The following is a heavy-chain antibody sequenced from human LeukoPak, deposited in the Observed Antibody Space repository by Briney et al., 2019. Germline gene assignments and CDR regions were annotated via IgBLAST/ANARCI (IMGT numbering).Heavy chain of an antibody. D-gene: IGHD5-18*01. J-gene: IGHJ6*03. V-gene: IGHV4-61*09. CDR3: ARDLGLWFEGYYYYYMDV. CDR2: IYTSGST. CDR1: GDSISSGSYY. Sequence: PSETLSLTCTVSGDSISSGSYYWSWIRQPAGKGLEWIGHIYTSGSTNYNPSLKSRVTISVDTSKNQFSLKLSSVTAADTAVYYCARDLGLWFEGYYYYYMDVWGKGTTVTVSS.